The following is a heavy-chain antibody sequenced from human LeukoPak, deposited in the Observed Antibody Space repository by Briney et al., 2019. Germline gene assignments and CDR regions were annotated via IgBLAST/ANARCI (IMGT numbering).Heavy chain of an antibody. Sequence: SETLSLTCTVSGVSISSGSYYWSWIRQPAGKGLEWIGRIYSSGTTNYNPSLKSRVTISLDTSKNQFSLKLSSVTAADTALYYCATESDYSNNVDYWGQGTPVTVSS. V-gene: IGHV4-61*02. CDR2: IYSSGTT. CDR1: GVSISSGSYY. D-gene: IGHD4-11*01. CDR3: ATESDYSNNVDY. J-gene: IGHJ4*02.